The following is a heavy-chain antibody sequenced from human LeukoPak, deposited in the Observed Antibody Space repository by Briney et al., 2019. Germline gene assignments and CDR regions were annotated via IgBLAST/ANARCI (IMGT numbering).Heavy chain of an antibody. CDR1: GFTFNNYG. D-gene: IGHD6-19*01. CDR3: ASGTAVAPFDY. J-gene: IGHJ4*02. Sequence: PGGSLRLSCAASGFTFNNYGMHWIRQPPGKGLEWIGEINHSGSTNYNPSLKSRVTISVDTSKNQFSLKLSSVTAADTAVYYCASGTAVAPFDYWGQGTLVTVSS. V-gene: IGHV4-34*08. CDR2: INHSGST.